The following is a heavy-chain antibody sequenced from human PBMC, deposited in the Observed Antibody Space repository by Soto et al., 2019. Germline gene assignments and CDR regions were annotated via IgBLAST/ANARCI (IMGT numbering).Heavy chain of an antibody. J-gene: IGHJ6*02. CDR2: TNPDGIIK. Sequence: GGSLRLSCAASGFSLSDCWMSWVRQAPGKELEWVANTNPDGIIKYYVDTVRVRFTISRDNAENSLYLQMNSLRAEDTAVYYCARGSYGMDVWGQGTTVTVSS. CDR3: ARGSYGMDV. V-gene: IGHV3-7*03. CDR1: GFSLSDCW.